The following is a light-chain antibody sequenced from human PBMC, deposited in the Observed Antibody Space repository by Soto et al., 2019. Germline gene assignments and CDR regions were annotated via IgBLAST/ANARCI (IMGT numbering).Light chain of an antibody. J-gene: IGKJ2*01. CDR2: TAS. CDR1: QGIRND. CDR3: LQDYNYPYT. V-gene: IGKV1-6*01. Sequence: ALQMTQSPSSLSASVGDRVTITCRASQGIRNDLSWYQQKPGKAPNLLIYTASNLQTGVPSRFSGSGSGTDFTLTISSLQPEDFATYYCLQDYNYPYTFGQGTKLEIK.